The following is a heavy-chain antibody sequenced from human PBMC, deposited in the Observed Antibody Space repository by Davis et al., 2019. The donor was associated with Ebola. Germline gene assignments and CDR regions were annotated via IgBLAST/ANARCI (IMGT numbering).Heavy chain of an antibody. CDR1: GGTFSSYA. CDR2: IIPIFGTA. D-gene: IGHD3-10*01. Sequence: SVKVSCKASGGTFSSYAISWVRQAPGQGLEWMGGIIPIFGTANYAQKFQGRVTITADESTSTAYMELRSLRSDDTAVYYCARGGLRYYYGSGSYFPLDPWGQGTLVTVSS. CDR3: ARGGLRYYYGSGSYFPLDP. J-gene: IGHJ5*02. V-gene: IGHV1-69*13.